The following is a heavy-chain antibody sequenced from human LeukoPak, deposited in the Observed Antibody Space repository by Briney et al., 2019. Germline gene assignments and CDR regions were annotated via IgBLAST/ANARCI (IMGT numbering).Heavy chain of an antibody. J-gene: IGHJ6*03. Sequence: ASVKVSCKASGYTFTSYDINWVRQATGQGLEWMGWMNPNSGNTGYAQKFQGRVTITRNTSISTAYMELSSLRSEDTAVYYCARVRITMVRGGYYYYMDVWGKGTTVTISS. D-gene: IGHD3-10*01. V-gene: IGHV1-8*03. CDR2: MNPNSGNT. CDR3: ARVRITMVRGGYYYYMDV. CDR1: GYTFTSYD.